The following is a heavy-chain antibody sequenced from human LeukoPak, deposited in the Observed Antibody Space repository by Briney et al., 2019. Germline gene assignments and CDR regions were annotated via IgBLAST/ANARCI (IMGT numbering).Heavy chain of an antibody. CDR2: MNPNSGNT. Sequence: SVKVSCKASGYTFTSYDINWLRQATGQGLEWMGWMNPNSGNTGYAQKFQGIVTMTRNTSISTAYMELSSLRSEDTAVYYCAIVYYDSSGYYRVFDYWGQGTLVTVSS. D-gene: IGHD3-22*01. CDR1: GYTFTSYD. CDR3: AIVYYDSSGYYRVFDY. V-gene: IGHV1-8*01. J-gene: IGHJ4*02.